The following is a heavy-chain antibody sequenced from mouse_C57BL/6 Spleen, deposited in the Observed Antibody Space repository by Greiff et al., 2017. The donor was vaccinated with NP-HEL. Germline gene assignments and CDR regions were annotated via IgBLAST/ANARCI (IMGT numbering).Heavy chain of an antibody. J-gene: IGHJ2*01. Sequence: LPPPGAELVPLGASVKMSCTASGYTFTSYWPHWVKQRPGQGLESIGDIYPGIPSTNYNEKFNRKATRSVDTSSSTVYMQLSSLTSEDSAVYYCARVNWYFDYWGQGTTLTVSS. V-gene: IGHV1-55*01. CDR1: GYTFTSYW. CDR3: ARVNWYFDY. D-gene: IGHD4-1*02. CDR2: IYPGIPST.